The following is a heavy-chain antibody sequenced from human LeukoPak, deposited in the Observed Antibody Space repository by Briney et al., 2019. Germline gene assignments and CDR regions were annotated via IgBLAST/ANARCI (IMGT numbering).Heavy chain of an antibody. V-gene: IGHV3-48*04. CDR1: GFSFSSYS. Sequence: GGSLRLSCAASGFSFSSYSMNWVRQAPGKGLEWVSYISSSSSTIYYADSVKGRFTISRDNAKNSLYLQMNSLRAEDTAVYYCARDRGGDGDYAPLDFRIRDYYYYGMDVWGQGTTVTVSS. D-gene: IGHD4-17*01. J-gene: IGHJ6*02. CDR2: ISSSSSTI. CDR3: ARDRGGDGDYAPLDFRIRDYYYYGMDV.